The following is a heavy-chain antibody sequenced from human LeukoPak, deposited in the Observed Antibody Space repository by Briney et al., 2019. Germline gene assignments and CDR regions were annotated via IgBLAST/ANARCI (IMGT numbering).Heavy chain of an antibody. J-gene: IGHJ4*02. CDR2: IKSDGSIT. CDR1: GFTFSGSA. D-gene: IGHD6-6*01. Sequence: GRSLRLSCAASGFTFSGSAMHWVRQASGKGLVWVSRIKSDGSITTYADSVKGRFTISRDNAKNTLYLQMNSLRAEDTAVYYCAREGYSSSSEFVYWGQGTLVTVSS. V-gene: IGHV3-74*01. CDR3: AREGYSSSSEFVY.